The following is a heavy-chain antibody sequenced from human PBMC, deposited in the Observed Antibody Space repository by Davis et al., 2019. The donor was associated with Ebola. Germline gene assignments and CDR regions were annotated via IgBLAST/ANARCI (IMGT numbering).Heavy chain of an antibody. CDR1: GFTFSSYA. Sequence: PGGSLRLSCAASGFTFSSYAMSWVRQAPGKGLEWVSAISGSGGSTYYADSVKGRFTISRDNSKNTLYLQMNSLRAEDTAVYYCAKDQYIVVVPAAENFWDYWGQGTLVTVSS. J-gene: IGHJ4*02. CDR3: AKDQYIVVVPAAENFWDY. D-gene: IGHD2-2*01. V-gene: IGHV3-23*01. CDR2: ISGSGGST.